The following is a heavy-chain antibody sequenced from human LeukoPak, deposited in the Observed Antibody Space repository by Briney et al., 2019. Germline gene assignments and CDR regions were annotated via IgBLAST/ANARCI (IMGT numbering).Heavy chain of an antibody. CDR1: GFTFSSYP. CDR3: ATGYTSGTRIDY. V-gene: IGHV3-21*01. J-gene: IGHJ4*02. Sequence: GGSLRLSCAASGFTFSSYPMSWARQAPGRGLEWVSAISSSSSDIYYTDSVKGRFTISRDNANNFLYLQVSSLRAEDTAVYYCATGYTSGTRIDYWGQGTLVSVSS. D-gene: IGHD6-19*01. CDR2: ISSSSSDI.